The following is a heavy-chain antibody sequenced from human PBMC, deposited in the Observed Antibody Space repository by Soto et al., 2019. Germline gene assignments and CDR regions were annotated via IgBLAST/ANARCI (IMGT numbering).Heavy chain of an antibody. J-gene: IGHJ6*02. D-gene: IGHD3-10*01. CDR2: IHHNGIT. CDR3: ARGLAVRGSYGLDV. V-gene: IGHV4-30-2*01. CDR1: GASISRGGSS. Sequence: SETLSLTCAVSGASISRGGSSWSWIRQAPGTGLEWIGYIHHNGITNYNPSLKSRVTISVDKSQNQFSLSLNFVTAADTAVYYCARGLAVRGSYGLDVWGQGTTVTVSS.